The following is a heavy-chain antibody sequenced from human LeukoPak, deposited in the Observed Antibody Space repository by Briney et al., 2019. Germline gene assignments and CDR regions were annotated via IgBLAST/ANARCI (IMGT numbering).Heavy chain of an antibody. Sequence: ASVKVSCKASGYTFTDYYIHWVRQAPGQGLEWMGWINPNSGGTIYAQNFQDRVTMTADTSITTAYMELNRLRSDDTALYYCARSEDFVWGTHHFDYWGQGTLVTVSS. CDR1: GYTFTDYY. J-gene: IGHJ4*02. D-gene: IGHD3-16*01. CDR3: ARSEDFVWGTHHFDY. V-gene: IGHV1-2*02. CDR2: INPNSGGT.